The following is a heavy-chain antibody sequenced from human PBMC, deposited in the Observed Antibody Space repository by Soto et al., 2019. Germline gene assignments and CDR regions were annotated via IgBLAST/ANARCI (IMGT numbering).Heavy chain of an antibody. CDR2: ISYDGSNK. D-gene: IGHD2-21*02. CDR3: ARGFGIVVVTANTDY. J-gene: IGHJ4*02. CDR1: GFTFSSYA. V-gene: IGHV3-30-3*01. Sequence: QVQLVESGGGVVQPGRSLRLSCAASGFTFSSYAMHWVRQAPGKGLEWVAVISYDGSNKYYAGSVKGRFTISRDNSKNTLYLQMNSLRAEDTAVYYCARGFGIVVVTANTDYWGQGTLVTVSS.